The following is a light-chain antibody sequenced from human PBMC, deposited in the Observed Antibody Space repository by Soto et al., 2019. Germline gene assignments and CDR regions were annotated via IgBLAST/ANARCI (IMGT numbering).Light chain of an antibody. CDR1: QGISSA. CDR3: QQFNNYPYT. CDR2: DAS. V-gene: IGKV1D-13*01. Sequence: AIQLTQSPSSLSASVGDRVTITCRASQGISSALAWYQQKPGKAPKLLIYDASSLESGVPSRFSGSGSVPDFTLTIIILQPEAFATYYCQQFNNYPYTFGQGTKLEIK. J-gene: IGKJ2*01.